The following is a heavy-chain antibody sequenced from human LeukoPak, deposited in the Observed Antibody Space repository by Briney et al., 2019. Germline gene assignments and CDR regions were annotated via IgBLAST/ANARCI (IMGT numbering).Heavy chain of an antibody. CDR2: ISGSGGST. V-gene: IGHV3-23*01. CDR3: AKDRGYGDYGTSFDY. CDR1: GFTFSSYA. J-gene: IGHJ4*02. D-gene: IGHD4-17*01. Sequence: GGSLRLSCAASGFTFSSYAMSWVRQAPGKGLEWVSAISGSGGSTYYADSVKGRFTISRDNSKNTLYLQMNSLRAEDTAVYYCAKDRGYGDYGTSFDYRGQGTLVTVSS.